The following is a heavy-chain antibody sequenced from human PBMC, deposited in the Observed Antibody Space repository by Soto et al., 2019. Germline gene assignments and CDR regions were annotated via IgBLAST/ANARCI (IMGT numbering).Heavy chain of an antibody. CDR1: GFTFSDYY. CDR2: ISSRSSTI. Sequence: QVQLVESGGGLVKPGGSLRLSCAASGFTFSDYYMSWIRQAPGKGLEWVSYISSRSSTIFYADSVKGRFTISRDNVKNSLYLQRNSPRAEDTAVYYRASGTNGALFVYWGQGILVTVSS. V-gene: IGHV3-11*01. D-gene: IGHD2-8*01. CDR3: ASGTNGALFVY. J-gene: IGHJ4*02.